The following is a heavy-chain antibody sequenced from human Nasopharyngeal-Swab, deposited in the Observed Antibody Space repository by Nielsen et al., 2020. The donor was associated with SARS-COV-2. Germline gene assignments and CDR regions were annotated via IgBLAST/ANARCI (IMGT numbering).Heavy chain of an antibody. Sequence: GGSLRLSCAASGFTFSSYWMSWVHQAPGKGLEWVANIKQDGSEKYYVDSVEGRFTISRDNAKNSLYLQMNSLRAEDTTVYYCARGGWYFDFWGRGTLVTVSS. J-gene: IGHJ2*01. CDR1: GFTFSSYW. V-gene: IGHV3-7*04. CDR3: ARGGWYFDF. CDR2: IKQDGSEK.